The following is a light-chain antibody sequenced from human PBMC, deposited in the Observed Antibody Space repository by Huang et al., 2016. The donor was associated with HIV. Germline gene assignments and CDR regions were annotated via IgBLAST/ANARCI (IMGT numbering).Light chain of an antibody. CDR3: QQYNDWPPLT. V-gene: IGKV3D-15*01. Sequence: VMTQSPASLSASPGARVTLSCRASQGVRTNLAGYQQKPGQAPTLLMFGASTRATGTPPRFSGSGSGTDCTLTITSLQSSDSAIYYCQQYNDWPPLTFGGGTKVEI. CDR2: GAS. CDR1: QGVRTN. J-gene: IGKJ4*01.